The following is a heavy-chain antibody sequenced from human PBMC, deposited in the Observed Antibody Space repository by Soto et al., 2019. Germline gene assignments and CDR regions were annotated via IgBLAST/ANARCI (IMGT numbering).Heavy chain of an antibody. D-gene: IGHD3-22*01. CDR2: ISAYNGNT. J-gene: IGHJ4*02. V-gene: IGHV1-18*01. Sequence: ASVKVSCKASGYTFTSYGISWVRQAPGQGLEWMGWISAYNGNTNYAQKLQGRVTMTTDTSTSTAYMELRSLRSDDTAVYYCARVSSDSSGYYYFYHFDYWGQGTLVTVSS. CDR1: GYTFTSYG. CDR3: ARVSSDSSGYYYFYHFDY.